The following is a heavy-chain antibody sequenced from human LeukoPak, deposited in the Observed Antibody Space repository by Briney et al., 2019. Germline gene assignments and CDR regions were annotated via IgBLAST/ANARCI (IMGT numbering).Heavy chain of an antibody. CDR1: GFTFSSYG. Sequence: RGSLRLSCAASGFTFSSYGMHWVRQAPGKVLEWVAFIRYDGSNKYYADSVKGRFTISRDNAKNSLYLQMNSLRAEDTAVYYCARVGAGGCSGGSCYFDYWGQGTLVTVSS. CDR3: ARVGAGGCSGGSCYFDY. D-gene: IGHD2-15*01. J-gene: IGHJ4*02. CDR2: IRYDGSNK. V-gene: IGHV3-30*02.